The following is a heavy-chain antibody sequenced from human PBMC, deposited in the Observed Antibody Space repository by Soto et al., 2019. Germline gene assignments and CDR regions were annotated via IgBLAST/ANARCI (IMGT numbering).Heavy chain of an antibody. D-gene: IGHD3-10*01. V-gene: IGHV6-1*01. J-gene: IGHJ5*02. CDR1: GDSVSSTSAA. CDR3: ARHGSGAYRWFDL. Sequence: SQTLSLTCAISGDSVSSTSAAWNWIRQSPSRGLEWLGRTYYRSKWLYDFGVNVKGRVTINADTSKNQFSLQLNSVTPEDTAVYFCARHGSGAYRWFDLWGRGTLVTVSS. CDR2: TYYRSKWLY.